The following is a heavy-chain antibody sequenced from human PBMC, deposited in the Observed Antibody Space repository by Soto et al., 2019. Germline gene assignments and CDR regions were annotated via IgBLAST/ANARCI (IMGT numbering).Heavy chain of an antibody. J-gene: IGHJ5*02. CDR3: ARENYSGSYYWFDP. CDR1: GFTFSSYG. CDR2: IWYDGSNK. Sequence: QVQLVESGGGVVQPGRSLRLSCAASGFTFSSYGMHWVRQAPGKGLEWVAVIWYDGSNKYYADSVKGRFTISRDNSKNTLYLQMNSLRAEDTAVYYCARENYSGSYYWFDPWGQGTLVTVS. D-gene: IGHD1-26*01. V-gene: IGHV3-33*01.